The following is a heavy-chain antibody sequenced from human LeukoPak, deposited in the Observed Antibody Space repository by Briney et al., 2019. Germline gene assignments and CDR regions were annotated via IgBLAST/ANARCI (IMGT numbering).Heavy chain of an antibody. CDR3: ARASYYYDSSGHHFDY. D-gene: IGHD3-22*01. V-gene: IGHV4-59*08. Sequence: PSETLSLTCTVSGGSISSYYWSWIRQPPGKGLEWIGYIYYSGSTNYNPSLKSRVTISVDTSKNQFSLKLSSVTAADTAVYYCARASYYYDSSGHHFDYWGQGTLVTVSS. J-gene: IGHJ4*02. CDR2: IYYSGST. CDR1: GGSISSYY.